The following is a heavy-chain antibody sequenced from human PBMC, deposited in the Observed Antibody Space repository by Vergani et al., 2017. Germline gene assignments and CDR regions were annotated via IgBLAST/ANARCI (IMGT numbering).Heavy chain of an antibody. V-gene: IGHV3-30*02. Sequence: VQVVESGGGVVQPGGSMRLSCSASGLTLSSYGVHWVRKAPGRGLEWVTFTRTHDDGAFYSASVRGRFTVSRDNSKNTLYLQMNSLRAEDTAVYYCAESSGWAVVYYGMDVWGQGTTVTVSS. J-gene: IGHJ6*02. CDR3: AESSGWAVVYYGMDV. CDR2: TRTHDDGA. CDR1: GLTLSSYG. D-gene: IGHD6-19*01.